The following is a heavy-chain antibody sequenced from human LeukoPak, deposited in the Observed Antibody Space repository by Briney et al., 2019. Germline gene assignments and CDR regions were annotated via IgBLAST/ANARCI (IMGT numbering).Heavy chain of an antibody. D-gene: IGHD2-8*01. CDR3: ASESGPRYCTNGVCYSRSFDY. Sequence: PSETLSLTCAVYGASFSGYYWSWIRQPPGKGLEWIGEINHSGSTNYNPSLKSRVTISVDTSKNQFSLKLSSVTAADTAVYYCASESGPRYCTNGVCYSRSFDYWGQGTLVTVSS. CDR2: INHSGST. CDR1: GASFSGYY. V-gene: IGHV4-34*01. J-gene: IGHJ4*02.